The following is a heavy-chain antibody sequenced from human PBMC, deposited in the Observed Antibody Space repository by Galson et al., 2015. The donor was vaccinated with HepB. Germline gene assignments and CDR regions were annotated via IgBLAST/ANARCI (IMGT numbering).Heavy chain of an antibody. Sequence: SLRLSCAASGFIFSSYTMNWVRQAPGKGLEWISSISSSGGNIFYADSLKGRFTISRDNAKKSLFLQMNSLRAEDTSVYYCARGSFGDIDNWGQGTLVTVSS. J-gene: IGHJ4*02. CDR3: ARGSFGDIDN. CDR2: ISSSGGNI. CDR1: GFIFSSYT. V-gene: IGHV3-21*01. D-gene: IGHD4-17*01.